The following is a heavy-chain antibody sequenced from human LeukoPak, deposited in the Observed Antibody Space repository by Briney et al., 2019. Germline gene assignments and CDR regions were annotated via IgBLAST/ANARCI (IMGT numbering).Heavy chain of an antibody. D-gene: IGHD1-7*01. CDR1: GGSVDYYY. V-gene: IGHV4-4*09. CDR2: IYTSGGT. CDR3: ARLEGITATTMGAFDI. Sequence: PSETLSLTCSVSGGSVDYYYWSWIRQPPEKGLEWIGYIYTSGGTNYNPSLKSRVTISVDTPRNQFSLKLSSVTAADTAVYYCARLEGITATTMGAFDIWGQGTMVTVSS. J-gene: IGHJ3*02.